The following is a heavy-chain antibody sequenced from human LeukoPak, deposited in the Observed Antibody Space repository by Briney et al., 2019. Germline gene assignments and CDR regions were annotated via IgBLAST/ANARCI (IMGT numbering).Heavy chain of an antibody. Sequence: QPGGSLRLSCAASGFTFSSYAMSWVRQAPGKGLEWVSAISGSGGSTYYADSVKGRFTISRDNSKNTLYLQMNSLRAEDTAVYYCAKDLTLGYCSSTSCRLFDYWGQGTLVTVSS. J-gene: IGHJ4*02. CDR2: ISGSGGST. CDR3: AKDLTLGYCSSTSCRLFDY. CDR1: GFTFSSYA. V-gene: IGHV3-23*01. D-gene: IGHD2-2*01.